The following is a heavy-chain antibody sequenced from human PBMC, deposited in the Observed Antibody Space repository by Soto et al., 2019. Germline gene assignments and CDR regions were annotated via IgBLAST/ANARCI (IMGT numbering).Heavy chain of an antibody. J-gene: IGHJ5*02. V-gene: IGHV1-18*01. CDR3: ARGGPGIRYFDWLSSLGLFDP. CDR1: GYTFTSYG. D-gene: IGHD3-9*01. CDR2: ISAYNGNT. Sequence: ASEKVSCEASGYTFTSYGISWVRQAPGQGVEWMGWISAYNGNTNYAQKLQGRVTMTTDTSTSTAYMELRSLRSDDTAVYYCARGGPGIRYFDWLSSLGLFDPWGQGTLVTVSS.